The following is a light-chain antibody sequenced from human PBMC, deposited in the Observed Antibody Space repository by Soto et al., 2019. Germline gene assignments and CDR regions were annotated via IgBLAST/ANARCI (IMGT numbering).Light chain of an antibody. CDR2: GIS. J-gene: IGKJ5*01. V-gene: IGKV3-20*01. Sequence: EIVMTQSPGTLSVSPGERATLSCRASQTVTRSYLAWYQHKPGQAPRLLISGISRRAPGIPDRFSGDGSGTDFTLTISRLEPEDYAVYYCHQYDGSPITFGQGTRLEI. CDR1: QTVTRSY. CDR3: HQYDGSPIT.